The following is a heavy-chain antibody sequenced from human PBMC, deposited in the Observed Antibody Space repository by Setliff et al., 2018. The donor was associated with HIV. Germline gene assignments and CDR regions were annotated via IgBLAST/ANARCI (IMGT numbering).Heavy chain of an antibody. CDR3: ARDSDYYDSSTYRLDY. J-gene: IGHJ4*02. CDR1: GGSIISGSYY. Sequence: PSETLSLTCNVSGGSIISGSYYWSWIRQPAGRGLEWIGRIYTSGRIDYNPSLKSRVTISVDTSNKQFSLNLSSVTAADTAVYYCARDSDYYDSSTYRLDYWGQGTLVTVSS. CDR2: IYTSGRI. V-gene: IGHV4-61*02. D-gene: IGHD3-22*01.